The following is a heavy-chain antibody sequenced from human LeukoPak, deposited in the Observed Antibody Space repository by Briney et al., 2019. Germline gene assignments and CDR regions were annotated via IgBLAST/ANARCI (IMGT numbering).Heavy chain of an antibody. J-gene: IGHJ4*02. CDR3: ARVYPPVWWEQKGGSDY. CDR2: ISAYNGNT. CDR1: GYTFTSYG. Sequence: ASVKVSCKASGYTFTSYGISWVRQAPGQGLEWMGWISAYNGNTNYAQKLQGRVTMTTDTSTSTAYMELRSLRSDDTAVYYCARVYPPVWWEQKGGSDYWGQGTLVTVSS. V-gene: IGHV1-18*01. D-gene: IGHD1-26*01.